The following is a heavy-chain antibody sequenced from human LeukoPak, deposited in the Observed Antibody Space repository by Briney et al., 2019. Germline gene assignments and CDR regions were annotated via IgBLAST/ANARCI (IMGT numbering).Heavy chain of an antibody. Sequence: SETLSLTCTVSGGSISSSSYYWGWIRQPPGKGLEWTGSIYYSGSTYYNPSLKSRVTISVDTSKNQFSLKLSSVTAADTAVYYCARGVYSGYDLGLWLESRYYFDYWGQGTLVTVSS. CDR3: ARGVYSGYDLGLWLESRYYFDY. CDR2: IYYSGST. V-gene: IGHV4-39*01. J-gene: IGHJ4*02. CDR1: GGSISSSSYY. D-gene: IGHD5-12*01.